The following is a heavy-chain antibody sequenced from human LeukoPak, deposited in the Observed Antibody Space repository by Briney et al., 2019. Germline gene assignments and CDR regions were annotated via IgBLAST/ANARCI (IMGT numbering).Heavy chain of an antibody. J-gene: IGHJ4*02. CDR2: ISYDGSKR. D-gene: IGHD2-21*02. Sequence: GGSLRLSCTASGFTFSSYAMHWVRQAPGKGLEWVAVISYDGSKRYYADSVKGRFTISRDNSKNTLYMQMDSLRADDTAVYYCAKGVVVTAMPSYFDYWGQGTLVTVSS. CDR3: AKGVVVTAMPSYFDY. V-gene: IGHV3-30*04. CDR1: GFTFSSYA.